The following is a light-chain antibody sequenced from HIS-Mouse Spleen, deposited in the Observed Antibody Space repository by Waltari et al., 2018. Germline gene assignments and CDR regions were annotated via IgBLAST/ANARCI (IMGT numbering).Light chain of an antibody. CDR2: EDS. J-gene: IGLJ2*01. Sequence: SYELTQPPSVSVSPGQTAMITCSGDALPKKYAYWYQQKSGQAPVLVIYEDSKRPSGIPERFSGASSGTMDTWTISGAQVEDEADYDCYSTDSSGNHRVFGGGTKLTVL. CDR1: ALPKKY. V-gene: IGLV3-10*01. CDR3: YSTDSSGNHRV.